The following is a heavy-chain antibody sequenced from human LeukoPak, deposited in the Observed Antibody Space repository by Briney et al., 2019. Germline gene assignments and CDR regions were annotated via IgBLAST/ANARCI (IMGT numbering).Heavy chain of an antibody. J-gene: IGHJ4*02. CDR2: ISSSGSTI. CDR3: ARDGGIAVAAEVYFDD. V-gene: IGHV3-48*03. D-gene: IGHD6-19*01. CDR1: GFTFSSYE. Sequence: GGSLRLSCAASGFTFSSYEMNWVRQAPGKGLEWVSYISSSGSTIYYADSVKGRFTISRDNAKNSLYLQMNSLRAEDTAVYYCARDGGIAVAAEVYFDDWGQGTLVTVSS.